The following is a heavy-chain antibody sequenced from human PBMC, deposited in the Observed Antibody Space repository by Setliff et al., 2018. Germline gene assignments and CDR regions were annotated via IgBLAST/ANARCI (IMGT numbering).Heavy chain of an antibody. CDR3: ARERTIFGILVISGWFDP. CDR1: GGSITESC. J-gene: IGHJ5*02. V-gene: IGHV4-4*07. D-gene: IGHD3-3*01. CDR2: VYTNGGS. Sequence: PSETLSLTCTVSGGSITESCWSWIRHPAGKGLEWIGRVYTNGGSDYNPFLKSRVSISLDTSKNQISLNLTSVTAADTAMYYCARERTIFGILVISGWFDPWGQGTVVTSPQ.